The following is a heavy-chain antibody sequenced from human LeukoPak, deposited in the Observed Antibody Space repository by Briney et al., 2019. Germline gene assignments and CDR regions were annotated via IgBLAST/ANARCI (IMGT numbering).Heavy chain of an antibody. CDR2: INSDGSST. CDR3: AKSGSGRRNDAFDI. D-gene: IGHD3-10*01. V-gene: IGHV3-74*01. CDR1: GFTFTHYG. Sequence: GGTLRLSCAASGFTFTHYGMNWVRQAPGKGLVWVSRINSDGSSTSYADSVKGRFTISRDNAKNTLYLQMNSLRAEDTAVYYCAKSGSGRRNDAFDIWGQGTMVTVSS. J-gene: IGHJ3*02.